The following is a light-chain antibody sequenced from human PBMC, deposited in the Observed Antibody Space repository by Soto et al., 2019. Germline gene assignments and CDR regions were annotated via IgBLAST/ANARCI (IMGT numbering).Light chain of an antibody. Sequence: EIVLTQSPGTLSLSPGETATLSCRASQSVSSDYLGWYQQKPGQAPRLLIYGAFSRATGIPDRFSGSGSETDFTLTISRLEPEDSAVFYYQQHERSPRTFGQWTKLEIK. J-gene: IGKJ2*01. CDR2: GAF. CDR1: QSVSSDY. V-gene: IGKV3-20*01. CDR3: QQHERSPRT.